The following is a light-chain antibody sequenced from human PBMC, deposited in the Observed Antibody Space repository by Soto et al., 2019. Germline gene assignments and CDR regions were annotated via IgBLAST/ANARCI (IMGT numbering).Light chain of an antibody. CDR3: SSYTSSSTL. CDR2: DVS. Sequence: QSALTQPASVSGSPGQSITISCTGTSSDVGDYNYVSWYQHHPGKAPKLIIYDVSDRPSGISNRFSGSKSGNTASLTISGLQAEDEADYYCSSYTSSSTLIGGGTKVTVL. CDR1: SSDVGDYNY. V-gene: IGLV2-14*03. J-gene: IGLJ2*01.